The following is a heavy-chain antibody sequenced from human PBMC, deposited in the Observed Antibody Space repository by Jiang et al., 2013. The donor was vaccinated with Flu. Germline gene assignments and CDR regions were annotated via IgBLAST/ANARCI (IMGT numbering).Heavy chain of an antibody. CDR2: IYWDGDK. CDR1: GFSLSTSGVA. V-gene: IGHV2-5*02. J-gene: IGHJ4*02. D-gene: IGHD3-22*01. Sequence: KPTQTLTLTCTFSGFSLSTSGVAVGWIRQPPGKALEWLALIYWDGDKRYSPSLKSRLTIAKDTSKNQVVLTLTNMDPVDTATYYCAHRLKNYDSSGYSHYYFDYWGQGTLVTVSS. CDR3: AHRLKNYDSSGYSHYYFDY.